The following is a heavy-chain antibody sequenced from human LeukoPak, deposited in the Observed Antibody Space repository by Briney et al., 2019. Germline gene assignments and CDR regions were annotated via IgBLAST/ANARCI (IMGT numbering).Heavy chain of an antibody. CDR1: GYSISSGYY. Sequence: SETLSLTCTVSGYSISSGYYWGWIRQPPGKGLEWIGSIYYSGSTNYNPSLKSRVTISVDTSKNQFSLKLSSVTAADTAVYYCASGAYYYDSSGYSAWFDPWGQGTLVTVSS. CDR3: ASGAYYYDSSGYSAWFDP. D-gene: IGHD3-22*01. V-gene: IGHV4-38-2*02. J-gene: IGHJ5*02. CDR2: IYYSGST.